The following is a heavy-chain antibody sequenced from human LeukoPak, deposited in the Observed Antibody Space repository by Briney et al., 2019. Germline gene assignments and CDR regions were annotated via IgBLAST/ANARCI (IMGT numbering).Heavy chain of an antibody. V-gene: IGHV4-59*08. CDR2: FSYSGXX. CDR1: GDSITSXX. Sequence: SETLSLTCTVSGDSITSXXXXXXXXPXGKGLEWIGYFSYSGXXNXXXSLKXXXXXXXXTSKNQFSLKLTSVTAADTAVYYCARRFDSWGQGTLVTVSS. CDR3: ARRFDS. J-gene: IGHJ4*02.